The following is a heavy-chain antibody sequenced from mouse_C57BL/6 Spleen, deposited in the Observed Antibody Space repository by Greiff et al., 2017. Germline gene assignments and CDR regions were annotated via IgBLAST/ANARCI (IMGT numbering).Heavy chain of an antibody. CDR2: IDPETGGT. D-gene: IGHD3-2*02. V-gene: IGHV1-15*01. J-gene: IGHJ4*01. CDR1: GYTFTDYE. CDR3: TSSARGDYYAMDY. Sequence: VQLQQSGAELVRPGASVTLSCKASGYTFTDYEMHWVKQTPVHGLEWIGAIDPETGGTAYNQKFKGKAILTADKSSSTAYMELRSLTSEDSAVYYCTSSARGDYYAMDYWGQGTSVTVSS.